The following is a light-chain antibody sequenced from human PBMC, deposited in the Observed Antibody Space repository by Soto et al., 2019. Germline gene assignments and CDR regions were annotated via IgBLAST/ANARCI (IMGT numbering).Light chain of an antibody. V-gene: IGLV1-51*02. CDR1: SSNIGAHY. J-gene: IGLJ1*01. Sequence: QPVLTQPPSVSAAPGQMVTMSCSGGSSNIGAHYVSWHQQVPGTAPNLLIYENDKRPSGIPDRFSGSKSGTSASLGITGLQTGDEADYYCETWDSSLSILVFGTGTKVTVL. CDR3: ETWDSSLSILV. CDR2: END.